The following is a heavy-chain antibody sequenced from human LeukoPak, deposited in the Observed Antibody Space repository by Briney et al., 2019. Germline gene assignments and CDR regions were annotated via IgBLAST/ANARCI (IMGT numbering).Heavy chain of an antibody. CDR3: ARGRAAAVSWYFDY. J-gene: IGHJ4*02. CDR2: ISYDGSNK. D-gene: IGHD6-13*01. V-gene: IGHV3-30*04. Sequence: PGGSLRLSCAASGFTFSSYAMHWVRQAPGKGLEWVAVISYDGSNKYYADSVKGRFTISRDSSKNTLYLQMNSLRAEDTAVYYCARGRAAAVSWYFDYWGQGTLVTVSS. CDR1: GFTFSSYA.